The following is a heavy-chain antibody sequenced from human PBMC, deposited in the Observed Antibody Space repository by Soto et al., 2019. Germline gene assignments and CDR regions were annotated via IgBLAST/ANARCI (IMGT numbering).Heavy chain of an antibody. V-gene: IGHV3-15*01. CDR3: TSHPVEMATISGYYYYMDV. CDR2: IKSKTDGGTT. J-gene: IGHJ6*03. Sequence: GGSLRLSCAASGFTFSNAWMSWVRQAPGKGLEWVGRIKSKTDGGTTDYAAPVKGRFTISRDDSKNTLYLQMNSLKTDDTAVYYCTSHPVEMATISGYYYYMDVWGKGTTVTVSS. D-gene: IGHD5-12*01. CDR1: GFTFSNAW.